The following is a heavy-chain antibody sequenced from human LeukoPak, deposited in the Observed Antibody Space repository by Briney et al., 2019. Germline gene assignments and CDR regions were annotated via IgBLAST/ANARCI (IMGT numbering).Heavy chain of an antibody. CDR1: GYTFTNYY. CDR2: INPSGGST. V-gene: IGHV1-46*01. CDR3: ARGIQLSKYGMDV. J-gene: IGHJ6*02. D-gene: IGHD5-18*01. Sequence: ASVKVSCKASGYTFTNYYMHWVGQAPGQGLEWMGIINPSGGSTNYAQKFQGRVTMTRDTSTSTVYMDLSSLMSEDTAVYYCARGIQLSKYGMDVWGQGTTVTVSS.